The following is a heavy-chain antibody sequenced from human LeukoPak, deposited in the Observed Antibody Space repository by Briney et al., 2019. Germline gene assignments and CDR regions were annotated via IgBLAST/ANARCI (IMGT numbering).Heavy chain of an antibody. CDR2: ISGGTTST. CDR1: GFTFSSYA. D-gene: IGHD1-1*01. Sequence: PGGSLRLSCAASGFTFSSYAMSWVRQPPGKGLEWVSVISGGTTSTYYADSVKGRFTISRDNSKNILYLQMNSLRAEDTAVYYCAKDVKTMTDLDSWGQGTLVTASS. J-gene: IGHJ4*02. CDR3: AKDVKTMTDLDS. V-gene: IGHV3-23*01.